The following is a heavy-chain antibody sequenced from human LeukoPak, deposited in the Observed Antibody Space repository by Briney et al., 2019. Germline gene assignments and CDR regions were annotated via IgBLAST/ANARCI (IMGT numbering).Heavy chain of an antibody. D-gene: IGHD6-19*01. V-gene: IGHV3-23*01. CDR3: ARRISVAGGGTAFGM. CDR1: RFTFSSYA. Sequence: PGGSMTLSCAASRFTFSSYAMSWDRQPPGKWMEWVAAISGSGASTYNTNSMKGRPTTSRDNSKNTLYLQMNSLRDADTAFYFCARRISVAGGGTAFGMWGQGTMVTVSS. J-gene: IGHJ3*02. CDR2: ISGSGAST.